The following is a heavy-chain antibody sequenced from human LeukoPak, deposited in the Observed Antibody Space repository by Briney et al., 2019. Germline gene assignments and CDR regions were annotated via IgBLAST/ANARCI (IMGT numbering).Heavy chain of an antibody. V-gene: IGHV2-5*02. Sequence: SGPTLVKPTQTLTLTCSISGYSLSTNGMGVGWIRQPPGKALEWLALIYWDDDKRYRPSLKSRLTITKDTSKNQVVLTMTNMDPVDTATYYCAHSRGRKETGYFDYWGQGTLVTVSS. CDR2: IYWDDDK. CDR1: GYSLSTNGMG. CDR3: AHSRGRKETGYFDY. J-gene: IGHJ4*02.